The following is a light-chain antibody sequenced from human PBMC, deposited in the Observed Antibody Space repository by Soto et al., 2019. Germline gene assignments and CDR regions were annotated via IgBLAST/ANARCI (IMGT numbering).Light chain of an antibody. J-gene: IGLJ2*01. Sequence: QSALTQPASVSGSPGQSITISCTGTSSDVGGYNYVSWYQQHPAKAPKLMIYEVSNRPSGVSNRFSGSKSGNTASLTISGLQAEDEADYYCSSYTSSSIFVVFGGGTKVTVL. CDR2: EVS. V-gene: IGLV2-14*01. CDR1: SSDVGGYNY. CDR3: SSYTSSSIFVV.